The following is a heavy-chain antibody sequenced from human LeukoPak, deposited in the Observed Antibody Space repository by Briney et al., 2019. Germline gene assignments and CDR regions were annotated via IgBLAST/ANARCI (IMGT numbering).Heavy chain of an antibody. CDR1: GYSISSGYY. CDR2: IYHSGST. CDR3: ARLTYGDYVWFDP. V-gene: IGHV4-38-2*01. D-gene: IGHD4-17*01. J-gene: IGHJ5*02. Sequence: SETLSLTCAVSGYSISSGYYWGWIRQPPGKGLEWIGSIYHSGSTYYNPSLKSRVTISVDTSKNQSSLKLSSVTAADTAVYYCARLTYGDYVWFDPWGQGTLVTVSS.